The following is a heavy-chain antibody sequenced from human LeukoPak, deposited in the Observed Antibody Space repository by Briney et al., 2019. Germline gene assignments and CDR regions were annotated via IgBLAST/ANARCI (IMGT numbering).Heavy chain of an antibody. Sequence: GGSLRLSCAASGITVSNNDIKWVRQAPGEGLEWVSLIYADGSTHYTDSVKGRFSISRDTSKNTVYLQMNSLRGEDTAVYYCARRSVPGRPGYWGQGTLVTVSS. D-gene: IGHD6-6*01. J-gene: IGHJ4*02. V-gene: IGHV3-66*04. CDR3: ARRSVPGRPGY. CDR2: IYADGST. CDR1: GITVSNND.